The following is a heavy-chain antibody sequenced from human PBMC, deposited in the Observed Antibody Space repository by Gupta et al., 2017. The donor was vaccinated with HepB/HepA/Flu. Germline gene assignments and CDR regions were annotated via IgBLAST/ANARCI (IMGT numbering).Heavy chain of an antibody. CDR1: GFTIGGNA. D-gene: IGHD3-3*01. CDR3: AKDLYFWSGMDV. CDR2: IGSDMRQ. J-gene: IGHJ6*03. Sequence: EVQLLESGGDLVQPGGSLRLSCAVSGFTIGGNAMSWVRQAPGKGLEWVSGIGSDMRQHYADSVRGRFTISRDNSEKRVFLQMNSLRAEDTAVYYCAKDLYFWSGMDVWGKGTTATVSS. V-gene: IGHV3-23*05.